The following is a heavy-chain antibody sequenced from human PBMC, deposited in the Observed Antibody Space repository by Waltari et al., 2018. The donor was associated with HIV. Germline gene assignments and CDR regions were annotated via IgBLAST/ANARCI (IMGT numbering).Heavy chain of an antibody. D-gene: IGHD4-17*01. CDR3: ARDRKHDYGDYYYYYYYYMDV. CDR2: IYYSGST. CDR1: GGSISSYY. Sequence: QVQLQESGPGLVKPSETLSLTCTVSGGSISSYYWSWIRQPPGKGLEWIGYIYYSGSTNYNPSLKSRVTISVDTSKNQFSLKLSSVTAADTAVYYCARDRKHDYGDYYYYYYYYMDVWGKGTTVTVSS. J-gene: IGHJ6*03. V-gene: IGHV4-59*01.